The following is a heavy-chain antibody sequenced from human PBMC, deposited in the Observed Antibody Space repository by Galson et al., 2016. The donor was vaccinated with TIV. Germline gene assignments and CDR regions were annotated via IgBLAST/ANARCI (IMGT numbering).Heavy chain of an antibody. CDR1: GYTFTDYY. V-gene: IGHV1-2*02. CDR3: ARTIYSSTSRSAGYFDP. J-gene: IGHJ5*02. CDR2: INPNSGGT. D-gene: IGHD2-2*01. Sequence: QSGAEVTKPGESLNISCKASGYTFTDYYLHWVRQAPGQGLELIGWINPNSGGTKYTQKFQGRVTMTRDTSISTVYMELNILKSDDTALYYCARTIYSSTSRSAGYFDPWGRGTLVTVSS.